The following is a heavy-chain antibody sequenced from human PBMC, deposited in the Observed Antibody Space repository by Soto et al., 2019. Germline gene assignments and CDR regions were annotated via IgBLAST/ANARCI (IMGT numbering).Heavy chain of an antibody. V-gene: IGHV3-30*18. J-gene: IGHJ4*02. CDR1: GFTFSSYG. Sequence: GGSLRLSCAASGFTFSSYGMHWVRQAPGKGLEWVAVISYDGSNKYYVDSVKGRFTISRDNSKNTLYLQMNSLRAEDTAVYYCAKTHYDFWSGYFYSLDYWGQGTLVTVSS. CDR2: ISYDGSNK. D-gene: IGHD3-3*01. CDR3: AKTHYDFWSGYFYSLDY.